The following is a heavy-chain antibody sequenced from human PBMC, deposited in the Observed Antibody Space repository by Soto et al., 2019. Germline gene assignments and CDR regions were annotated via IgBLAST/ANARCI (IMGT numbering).Heavy chain of an antibody. CDR3: ARVWGIAVAEV. J-gene: IGHJ4*02. CDR1: GYTFTSYA. CDR2: INAGKGNT. V-gene: IGHV1-3*01. D-gene: IGHD6-19*01. Sequence: QVQLVQSGAEVKKPGASGKVSCKASGYTFTSYAMHWVRQAPGQRLEWMGWINAGKGNTKYSQKYQGRVTITRDTSESTAYMELSSLRSEDTAVYYCARVWGIAVAEVWGQGTLGTVSS.